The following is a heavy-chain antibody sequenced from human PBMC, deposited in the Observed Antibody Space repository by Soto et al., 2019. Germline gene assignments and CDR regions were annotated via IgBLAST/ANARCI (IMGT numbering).Heavy chain of an antibody. J-gene: IGHJ4*02. V-gene: IGHV1-18*04. CDR1: GYTFTTYA. CDR2: ISANNGNT. CDR3: ARDYDIKENYCDY. D-gene: IGHD3-22*01. Sequence: QVELVQSGPEVKRPGASVKVSCKASGYTFTTYAFTWVRQVPGQGLEWMGWISANNGNTKYAQKIQGRVTMTTDTSTSTAYMELRSLSSDDTAVYYCARDYDIKENYCDYWGQGTLVTVCS.